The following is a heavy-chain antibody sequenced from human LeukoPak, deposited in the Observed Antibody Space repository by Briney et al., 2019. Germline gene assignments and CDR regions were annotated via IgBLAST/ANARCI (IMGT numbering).Heavy chain of an antibody. Sequence: PSETLSLTCGVSGGSISSYYWAWIRQAPGKGLEWVANIHDDGTVKNYVDSVKGRFTISRDNARNSLYLQMNSLRAEDTAVYYCARDPYSGTYGDTYYYYMDVWGKGTTVTISS. V-gene: IGHV3-7*01. CDR3: ARDPYSGTYGDTYYYYMDV. CDR2: IHDDGTVK. J-gene: IGHJ6*03. D-gene: IGHD1-26*01. CDR1: GGSISSYY.